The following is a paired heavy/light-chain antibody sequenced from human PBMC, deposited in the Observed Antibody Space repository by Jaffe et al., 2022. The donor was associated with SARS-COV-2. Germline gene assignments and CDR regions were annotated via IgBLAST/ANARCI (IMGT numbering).Light chain of an antibody. V-gene: IGKV2-30*01. J-gene: IGKJ2*01. CDR1: QSLVYSDGNTY. CDR3: MQGSDWPPYT. Sequence: DVVMTQSPLSLPVTLGQPASISCRSSQSLVYSDGNTYLNWFQQRPGQSPRRLIYKVSKRDSGVPDRFSGSGSGTDFTLEITRVEADDVGVYYCMQGSDWPPYTFGQGTKLEIK. CDR2: KVS.
Heavy chain of an antibody. CDR2: IHSSGYPI. CDR3: ATLDGGIMFDF. CDR1: GFTFGDFE. D-gene: IGHD3-16*01. J-gene: IGHJ4*02. Sequence: EVQLVESGGGLVQPGGSLRLSCAASGFTFGDFEMNWVRQAPGKGLEWVSYIHSSGYPIYYADSVKGRFTISRDNAKRSLYLQMNSLRAEDTAVYYCATLDGGIMFDFWGQGTPVTVS. V-gene: IGHV3-48*03.